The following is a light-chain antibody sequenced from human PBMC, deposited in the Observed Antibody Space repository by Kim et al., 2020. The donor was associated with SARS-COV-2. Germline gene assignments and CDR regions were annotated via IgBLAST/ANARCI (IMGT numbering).Light chain of an antibody. V-gene: IGLV2-14*03. CDR2: DVS. J-gene: IGLJ1*01. CDR3: LSYTSSASYV. Sequence: SSHISGTRTRSAIRTYNSVSWYKQQQGKAPKLLLYDVSTRPSGVANRFYGSKSGNTASLAISGLQAEDEADYYCLSYTSSASYVFGAGTKVTVL. CDR1: RSAIRTYNS.